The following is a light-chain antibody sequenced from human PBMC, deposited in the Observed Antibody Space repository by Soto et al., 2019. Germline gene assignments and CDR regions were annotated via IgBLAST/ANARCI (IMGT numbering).Light chain of an antibody. Sequence: DIKMTQSPSTLSASVGDRVTITCRASQSVSSWLAWYQQKPGEVPKLLIYKASSLESGVPSRFSGSGSGTEFTLTISSLQPDDFVTYYCQQYSRNPLTFGGGTKVEI. CDR2: KAS. CDR1: QSVSSW. CDR3: QQYSRNPLT. V-gene: IGKV1-5*03. J-gene: IGKJ4*01.